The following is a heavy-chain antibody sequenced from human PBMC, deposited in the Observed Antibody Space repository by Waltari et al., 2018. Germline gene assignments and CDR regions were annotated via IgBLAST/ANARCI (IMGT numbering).Heavy chain of an antibody. Sequence: EVQLVESGGGLVQPGGSLRLSCAASGFTFSSYAMSWVRRAPGKGLEWVSAISGRGGSTYYADSVKGRFTISRDNSKNTLYLQMNGLRAEDTAVYYCAKEGDIGSSWYRYWGQGTLVTVSS. J-gene: IGHJ4*02. V-gene: IGHV3-23*04. CDR3: AKEGDIGSSWYRY. CDR1: GFTFSSYA. D-gene: IGHD6-13*01. CDR2: ISGRGGST.